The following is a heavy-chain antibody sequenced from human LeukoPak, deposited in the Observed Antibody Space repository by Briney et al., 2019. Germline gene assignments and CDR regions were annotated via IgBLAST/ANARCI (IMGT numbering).Heavy chain of an antibody. Sequence: GGSLRLSCTASGFSFTDYIMHWVRQAPGKGLEWVSAISGSGGSTYYADSVKGRFTISRDNSKNTLYLQMNSLRAEDTAVYYCGTPAPPHAFDIWGQGTMVTVSS. CDR3: GTPAPPHAFDI. CDR2: ISGSGGST. J-gene: IGHJ3*02. V-gene: IGHV3-23*01. D-gene: IGHD2-2*01. CDR1: GFSFTDYI.